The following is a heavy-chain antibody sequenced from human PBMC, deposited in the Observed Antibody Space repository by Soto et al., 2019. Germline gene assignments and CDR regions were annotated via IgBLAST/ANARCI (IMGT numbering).Heavy chain of an antibody. D-gene: IGHD3-10*01. J-gene: IGHJ4*02. Sequence: EVQVLESGGGLVQPGGSLRLSCAASGFTFSSYAMNWVRQAPGKGLEWVSAISDRGDRTYFTDSVKGRFTISRDNSKNTLYLQMNSLRAEDTAVYYCAKRFRSGLLGFGELSTVDYWGQGTLVIVSS. CDR1: GFTFSSYA. CDR2: ISDRGDRT. CDR3: AKRFRSGLLGFGELSTVDY. V-gene: IGHV3-23*01.